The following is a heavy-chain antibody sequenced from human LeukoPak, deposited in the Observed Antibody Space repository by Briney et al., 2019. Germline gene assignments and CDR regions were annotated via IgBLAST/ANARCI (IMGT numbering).Heavy chain of an antibody. D-gene: IGHD2-8*01. Sequence: PSETLSLTCAVYGGSFSGYYWSWIRQPPGKGLEWIGSIYYSGSTYYNPSLKSRVTISVDTSKNQFSLKLSSVTAADTAVYYCARAPVLPYCTNGVCYPGTYYYYYGMDVWGQGTTVTVSS. CDR2: IYYSGST. CDR3: ARAPVLPYCTNGVCYPGTYYYYYGMDV. J-gene: IGHJ6*02. V-gene: IGHV4-34*01. CDR1: GGSFSGYY.